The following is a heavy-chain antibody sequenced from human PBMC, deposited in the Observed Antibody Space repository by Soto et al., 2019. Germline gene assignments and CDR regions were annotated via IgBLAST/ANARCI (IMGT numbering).Heavy chain of an antibody. CDR2: ISRSSSYI. CDR3: ARGYSSRWYAYNWFDP. V-gene: IGHV3-21*01. J-gene: IGHJ5*02. CDR1: GFTLSSYS. Sequence: PGGSLRLPCAAAGFTLSSYSMNRVRQAPGKGREWVSAISRSSSYIYYGDSVKGRFTISRDHAKSSLYLQMNSLRAEDTAVYYCARGYSSRWYAYNWFDPWGQVPLVAFAS. D-gene: IGHD6-19*01.